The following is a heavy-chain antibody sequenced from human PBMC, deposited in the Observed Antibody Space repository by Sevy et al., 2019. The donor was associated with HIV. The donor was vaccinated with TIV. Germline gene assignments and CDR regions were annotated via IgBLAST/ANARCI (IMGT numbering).Heavy chain of an antibody. J-gene: IGHJ4*02. CDR1: GFTFTNAW. V-gene: IGHV3-15*07. D-gene: IGHD6-13*01. CDR3: TSKAPIAAVGTDY. CDR2: IKSKTDGETT. Sequence: GGCLRLSCVASGFTFTNAWMDWVRQAPGKGLEWFGRIKSKTDGETTAYAAPVKGRFSISRDESKNTLYLQMNSLKTKDTDAYYCTSKAPIAAVGTDYWGQGTLVTVSS.